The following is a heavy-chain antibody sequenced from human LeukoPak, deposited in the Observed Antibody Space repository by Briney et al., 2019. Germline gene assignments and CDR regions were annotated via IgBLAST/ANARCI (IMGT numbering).Heavy chain of an antibody. V-gene: IGHV1-46*01. D-gene: IGHD3-22*01. CDR3: ARDLHMYYYDSSGYYCVY. J-gene: IGHJ4*02. CDR2: INPSGGST. Sequence: ASVKVSCKASGYTFTSYYMHWVRQAPGQGLEWMGIINPSGGSTSYAQKFQGRDTMTRDTSTSTVYMELSSLRSEDTAVYYCARDLHMYYYDSSGYYCVYWGQGTLVTVSS. CDR1: GYTFTSYY.